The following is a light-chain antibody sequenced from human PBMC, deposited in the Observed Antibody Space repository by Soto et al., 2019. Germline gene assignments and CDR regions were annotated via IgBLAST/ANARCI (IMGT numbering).Light chain of an antibody. J-gene: IGKJ4*01. V-gene: IGKV1-12*01. Sequence: DIQMTQSPSSVSASVGDRVTITCRASQGISSWLAWYQQKPGKAPKLLIYAASSLQSGVPSRFSRSGSVTDTTLTLSRLQSEDFATCYCQPSNSFPLTFVGRTKVEFK. CDR2: AAS. CDR3: QPSNSFPLT. CDR1: QGISSW.